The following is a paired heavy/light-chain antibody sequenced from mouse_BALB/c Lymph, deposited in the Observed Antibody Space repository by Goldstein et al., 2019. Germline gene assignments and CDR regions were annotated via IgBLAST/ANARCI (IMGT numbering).Light chain of an antibody. CDR3: SQSTHVLYT. Sequence: DVVMTQTPLSLPVSLGDQASISCRSSQSLVHSNGNTYLHWYLQKPGQSPKLLIYKVSNRFSGVPDRFSGSGSGTDFTLKISRVEAEDLGVYFCSQSTHVLYTFGGGTKLEIK. J-gene: IGKJ2*01. CDR1: QSLVHSNGNTY. V-gene: IGKV1-110*01. CDR2: KVS.
Heavy chain of an antibody. CDR1: GYTFTSYY. Sequence: QVQLQQSGAELVKPGASVKLSCKASGYTFTSYYMYWVKQRPGQGLEWIGEINPSNGGTNFNEKFKSKATLTVDKSSSTAYMQLSSLTSEDSAVYYCTRGTTVVGDAMDYWGQGTSVTVSS. CDR3: TRGTTVVGDAMDY. V-gene: IGHV1S81*02. D-gene: IGHD1-1*01. J-gene: IGHJ4*01. CDR2: INPSNGGT.